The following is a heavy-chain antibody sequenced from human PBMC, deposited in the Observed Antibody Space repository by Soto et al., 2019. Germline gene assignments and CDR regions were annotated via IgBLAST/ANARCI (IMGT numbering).Heavy chain of an antibody. CDR1: GGTFSSYT. CDR3: AKGVIVVVTTDAFDI. D-gene: IGHD3-22*01. J-gene: IGHJ3*02. Sequence: ASVKVSCKASGGTFSSYTISWVRQAPGQGLEWMGRIIPILGIANYAQKLQGRVTITADKSTSTAYMELSSLRSEDTAVYYCAKGVIVVVTTDAFDIWGQGTMVTVSS. CDR2: IIPILGIA. V-gene: IGHV1-69*02.